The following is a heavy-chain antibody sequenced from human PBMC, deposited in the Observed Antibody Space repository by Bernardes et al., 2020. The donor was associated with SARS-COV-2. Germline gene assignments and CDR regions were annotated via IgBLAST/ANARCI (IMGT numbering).Heavy chain of an antibody. J-gene: IGHJ5*02. CDR1: GYSFTSYW. D-gene: IGHD1-7*01. Sequence: GESLKISCKGSGYSFTSYWIGWVRQMPGKGLEWMGIIYPGDSDTRYSPSFQGQVTISADKSISTAYLQWSSLKASDTAVYYCARASNWGTTYAWFDPWGQGTLVTVSS. CDR2: IYPGDSDT. CDR3: ARASNWGTTYAWFDP. V-gene: IGHV5-51*01.